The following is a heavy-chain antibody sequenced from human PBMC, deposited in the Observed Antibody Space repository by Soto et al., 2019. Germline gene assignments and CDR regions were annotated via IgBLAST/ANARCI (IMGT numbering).Heavy chain of an antibody. Sequence: QVQLVQSGAEVKRPGSSVKVSCKASGDTFNFYSINWVRQAPGLGLEWMGRVNPIVSMSNYAQRFQGRVTMNEDKSTSTAYMELSGLRSEDTAIYYCATRYGSGYRAFDYWGQGALVTVSS. CDR1: GDTFNFYS. CDR2: VNPIVSMS. V-gene: IGHV1-69*04. D-gene: IGHD3-10*01. J-gene: IGHJ4*02. CDR3: ATRYGSGYRAFDY.